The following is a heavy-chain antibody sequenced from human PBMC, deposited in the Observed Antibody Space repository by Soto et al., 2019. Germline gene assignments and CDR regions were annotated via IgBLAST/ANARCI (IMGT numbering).Heavy chain of an antibody. D-gene: IGHD3-10*01. J-gene: IGHJ4*02. V-gene: IGHV3-33*03. Sequence: PGGSLRLSCAASGFIFGDYDMHWVRQTPGKGLEWVAGIRYDGKNQYYGDSVKGRFTVSRDNSNNTLFLQMNSLIAEDTAIYFCATLQYYWGQGTPVTVSS. CDR3: ATLQYY. CDR1: GFIFGDYD. CDR2: IRYDGKNQ.